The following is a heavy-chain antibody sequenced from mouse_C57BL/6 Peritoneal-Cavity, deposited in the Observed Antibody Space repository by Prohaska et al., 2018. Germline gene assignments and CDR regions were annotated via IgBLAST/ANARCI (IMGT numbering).Heavy chain of an antibody. CDR1: GFTFSGFW. V-gene: IGHV11-2*01. J-gene: IGHJ1*03. CDR3: MRYCNYWYFDV. CDR2: INFDVSAI. Sequence: EVQLLETGGGLVQPGGSRGLSCEGSGFTFSGFWMSLVRQTPGKTLEWIGDINFDVSAINYAPSIKDRFTIFRDNDKSTLYLQMSNVRSEDTATYFCMRYCNYWYFDVWGTGTTVTVSS.